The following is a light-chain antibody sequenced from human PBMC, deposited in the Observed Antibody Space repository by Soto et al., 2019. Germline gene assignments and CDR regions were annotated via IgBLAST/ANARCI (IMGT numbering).Light chain of an antibody. Sequence: EIVLTQPPATLSLSPGERATLSCRASQSVSTFLAWYQQKPGQAPRLLIYDASNRATGIPARFSGGGSGTDFTLTISSLEPEDFAVYYCQQRSNWPPAFGQGTKLEIK. V-gene: IGKV3-11*01. CDR1: QSVSTF. CDR3: QQRSNWPPA. J-gene: IGKJ2*01. CDR2: DAS.